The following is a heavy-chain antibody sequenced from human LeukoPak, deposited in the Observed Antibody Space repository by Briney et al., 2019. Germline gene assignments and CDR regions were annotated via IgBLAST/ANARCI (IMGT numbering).Heavy chain of an antibody. D-gene: IGHD6-6*01. CDR3: ARDRGIAARLVWFDP. CDR1: GGSISSYY. Sequence: SETLSLTCTVSGGSISSYYWSWIRQPPGKGLEWIGYIYYSGSTNSNPSLKSRVTISVDTSKNQFSLKLSSVTAADKAVYYCARDRGIAARLVWFDPWGQGTLVTVSS. CDR2: IYYSGST. J-gene: IGHJ5*02. V-gene: IGHV4-59*01.